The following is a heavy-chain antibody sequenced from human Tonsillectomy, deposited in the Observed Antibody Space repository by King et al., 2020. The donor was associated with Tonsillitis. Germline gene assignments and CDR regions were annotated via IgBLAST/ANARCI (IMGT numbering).Heavy chain of an antibody. CDR3: ARLPGIAAAGTPPLFDY. CDR1: GGSISSSSYY. D-gene: IGHD6-13*01. J-gene: IGHJ4*02. V-gene: IGHV4-39*07. CDR2: IYYSGST. Sequence: QLQESGPGLVKPSETLSLTCTVSGGSISSSSYYWGWIRQPPGQGLEWIGSIYYSGSTYYNPSLKSRVTISVDTSKNQFSLKLSSVTAADTAVYYCARLPGIAAAGTPPLFDYWGQGTLVTVSS.